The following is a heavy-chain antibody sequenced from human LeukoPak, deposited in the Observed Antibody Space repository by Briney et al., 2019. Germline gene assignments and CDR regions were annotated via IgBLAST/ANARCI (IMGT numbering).Heavy chain of an antibody. Sequence: SVKVSCKASGGTFSRYAISWVRQAPGQGLEWMGRIIPILGIVNYAQKFQGRVTITADKSTSTAYMELSSLRSEDTAVYYCARVEYGDYVGYYYFDYWGQGTLVTVSS. V-gene: IGHV1-69*04. J-gene: IGHJ4*02. D-gene: IGHD4-17*01. CDR1: GGTFSRYA. CDR3: ARVEYGDYVGYYYFDY. CDR2: IIPILGIV.